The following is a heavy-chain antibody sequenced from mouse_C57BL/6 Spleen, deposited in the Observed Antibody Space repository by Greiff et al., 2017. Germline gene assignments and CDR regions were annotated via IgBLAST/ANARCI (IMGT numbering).Heavy chain of an antibody. CDR2: IRNKANNHAT. Sequence: EVQLQESGGGLVQPGGSMKLSCAASGFTFSDAWMDWVRQSPEKGLEWVAEIRNKANNHATYYAESVKGRFTISRDDSKSSVYLQMNSLRAEDTGIYYCTVSSGTPHAMDYWGQGTSVTVSS. D-gene: IGHD3-2*02. CDR3: TVSSGTPHAMDY. V-gene: IGHV6-6*01. CDR1: GFTFSDAW. J-gene: IGHJ4*01.